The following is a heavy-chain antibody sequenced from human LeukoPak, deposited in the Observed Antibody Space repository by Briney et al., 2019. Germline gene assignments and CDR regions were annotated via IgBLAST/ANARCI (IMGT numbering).Heavy chain of an antibody. CDR1: GFTFSSYS. D-gene: IGHD1-26*01. CDR2: ISSSSSYI. J-gene: IGHJ4*02. Sequence: GGSLRLSCAASGFTFSSYSMNWVRQAPGKGLEWVSSISSSSSYIYYADSVKGRFTISRDNAKNSLYLQMNSLRAEDTAVYYCAGSSWELRHPGLIWGQGTLVTVSS. CDR3: AGSSWELRHPGLI. V-gene: IGHV3-21*04.